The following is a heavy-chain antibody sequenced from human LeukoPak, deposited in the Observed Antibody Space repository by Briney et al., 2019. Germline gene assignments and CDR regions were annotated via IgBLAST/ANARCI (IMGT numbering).Heavy chain of an antibody. CDR2: IYYSGST. V-gene: IGHV4-59*08. Sequence: SETLSLTCTVSGGSISSYYWSWIRQPPGKGLEWIGYIYYSGSTNYNPSLKSRVTISVDTSKNQFSLKLSSVTAADTAVYYCARRTAGYTRGYFDNWGQGTLVTVSS. D-gene: IGHD5-18*01. J-gene: IGHJ4*02. CDR1: GGSISSYY. CDR3: ARRTAGYTRGYFDN.